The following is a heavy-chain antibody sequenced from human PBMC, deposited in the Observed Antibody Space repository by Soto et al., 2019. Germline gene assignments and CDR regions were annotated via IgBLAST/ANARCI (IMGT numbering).Heavy chain of an antibody. CDR1: GCSISSSSYY. CDR2: IYYSGST. J-gene: IGHJ5*02. Sequence: PSETLSLPCTVSGCSISSSSYYWGWLRQPQGKGLEWIGSIYYSGSTYYNPSLKSRVTISVDTTKNQFSLKLSSVTAADTAVYYCARLARITIFGVVISALFDPWGQGTLVT. V-gene: IGHV4-39*01. D-gene: IGHD3-3*01. CDR3: ARLARITIFGVVISALFDP.